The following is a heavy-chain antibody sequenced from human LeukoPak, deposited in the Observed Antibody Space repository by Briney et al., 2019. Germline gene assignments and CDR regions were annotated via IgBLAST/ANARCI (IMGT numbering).Heavy chain of an antibody. V-gene: IGHV6-1*01. CDR1: GDSPSSNSAA. Sequence: SQTPSLTPAISGDSPSSNSAASSWIKQSPSRGLEWLGRTYYRSKWYNDYAVSVKSRITINPDTSNNQFSLLLNSVTPEDAAVYYCAREMATYYSSCYMDVWGKGTTVTVSS. CDR2: TYYRSKWYN. J-gene: IGHJ6*03. CDR3: AREMATYYSSCYMDV. D-gene: IGHD5-24*01.